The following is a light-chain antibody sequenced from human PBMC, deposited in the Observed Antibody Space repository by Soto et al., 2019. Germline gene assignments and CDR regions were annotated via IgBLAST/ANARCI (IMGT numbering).Light chain of an antibody. Sequence: DIQMTQSPSTLSASVGDRVTLTCRASQSISSWLAWYQQKPGKAPKLLIHDATSLESGVPSRFSGSGSGTEFTLTISRLQPDDFATYYHQQYSSSRTFAQGTKVDIK. V-gene: IGKV1-5*01. CDR3: QQYSSSRT. CDR1: QSISSW. J-gene: IGKJ1*01. CDR2: DAT.